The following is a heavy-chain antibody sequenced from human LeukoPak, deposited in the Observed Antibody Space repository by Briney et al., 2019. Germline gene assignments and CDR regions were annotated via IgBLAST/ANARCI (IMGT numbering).Heavy chain of an antibody. CDR1: GDSVSSNSVA. Sequence: SQTLSLTCAISGDSVSSNSVAWVWIRQSPSRGLEWLGRTYYRSKWYNDYAVSVKSRVTINPDTSENRFSLHLNSVTPEDTAVYYCARLAVATTQGFDYWGQGTLVTVSS. J-gene: IGHJ4*02. CDR2: TYYRSKWYN. D-gene: IGHD5-12*01. V-gene: IGHV6-1*01. CDR3: ARLAVATTQGFDY.